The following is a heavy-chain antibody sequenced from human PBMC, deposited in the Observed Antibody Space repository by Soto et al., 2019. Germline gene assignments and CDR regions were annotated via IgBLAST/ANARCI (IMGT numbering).Heavy chain of an antibody. CDR1: GFTFSSYA. CDR3: TKGLAGKPMYYMDV. D-gene: IGHD2-2*01. J-gene: IGHJ6*03. V-gene: IGHV3-23*01. CDR2: ISGSGGST. Sequence: GSLRLSCAASGFTFSSYAMSWVRQAPGKGLEWVSAISGSGGSTYYADSVKGRFTISRDNSKNTLYLQMNSLRAEDTAVYYCTKGLAGKPMYYMDVWGKGTTVTVSS.